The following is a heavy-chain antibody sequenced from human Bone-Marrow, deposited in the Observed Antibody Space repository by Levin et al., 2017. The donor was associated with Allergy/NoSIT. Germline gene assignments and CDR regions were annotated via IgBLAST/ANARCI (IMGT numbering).Heavy chain of an antibody. D-gene: IGHD6-6*01. V-gene: IGHV1-2*06. J-gene: IGHJ6*03. Sequence: GESLKISCKASGYTFTGYYMHWVRQAPGQGLEWMGRINPNSGGTNYAQKFQGRVTMTRDTSISTAYMELSRLRSDDTAVYYCARGPPNLGYSSSSSNYYYYYMDVWGKGTTVTVSS. CDR3: ARGPPNLGYSSSSSNYYYYYMDV. CDR2: INPNSGGT. CDR1: GYTFTGYY.